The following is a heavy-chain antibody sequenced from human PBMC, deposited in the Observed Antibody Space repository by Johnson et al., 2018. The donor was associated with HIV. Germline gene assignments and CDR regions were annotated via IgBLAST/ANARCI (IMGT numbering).Heavy chain of an antibody. V-gene: IGHV3-30*04. J-gene: IGHJ3*02. CDR3: ASRYSGDAFDI. Sequence: QMQLVESGGGVVQPGRSLRLSCAASGFTFSSYAMHWVRQAPGKGLEWVAVISYDGSNKNYADSVKGRFTISRDNSKKTLYLQLNNLRADDTAGYYCASRYSGDAFDIWGQGTMVPVS. D-gene: IGHD1-1*01. CDR2: ISYDGSNK. CDR1: GFTFSSYA.